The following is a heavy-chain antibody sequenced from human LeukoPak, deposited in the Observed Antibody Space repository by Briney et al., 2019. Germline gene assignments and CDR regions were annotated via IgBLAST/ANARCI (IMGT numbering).Heavy chain of an antibody. CDR1: GFTFSTYS. D-gene: IGHD2-2*01. J-gene: IGHJ6*02. Sequence: GGSLRLSCAASGFTFSTYSMNWVRQAPGKGLEWVSSISSSSSYIYYADSVKGRFTISRDNAKNSLYLQMNSLRAEDTAVYYCARDAFHCSSTSCYVIYYYYGMDVWGQGTTVTVSS. CDR3: ARDAFHCSSTSCYVIYYYYGMDV. V-gene: IGHV3-21*01. CDR2: ISSSSSYI.